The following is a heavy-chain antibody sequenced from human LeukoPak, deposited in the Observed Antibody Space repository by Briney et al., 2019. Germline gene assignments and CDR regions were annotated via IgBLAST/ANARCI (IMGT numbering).Heavy chain of an antibody. D-gene: IGHD2-15*01. CDR1: GYTFTGYY. Sequence: ASVKVSCKASGYTFTGYYMHWVRQAPGQGLEWMGWINPNSGGTNYAQKFQGRVTMTRDTSISTAYMELSRLRSDDTAVYYCARAWGSPYYYYMDVWGKGTTVTVSS. CDR3: ARAWGSPYYYYMDV. V-gene: IGHV1-2*02. J-gene: IGHJ6*03. CDR2: INPNSGGT.